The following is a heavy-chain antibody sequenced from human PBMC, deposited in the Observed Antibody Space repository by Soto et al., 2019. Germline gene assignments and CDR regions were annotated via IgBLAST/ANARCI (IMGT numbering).Heavy chain of an antibody. CDR2: IYYSGST. V-gene: IGHV4-59*01. J-gene: IGHJ6*02. Sequence: SETLSLTCTVSGGSISTYYWSWIRQPPGKGLEWIGYIYYSGSTNYNPSLKSRVTISVDTSKNQFSLKLSSVTAADTAVYYCARVGTGDFWSGYGMDVWGQGTTVTVSS. D-gene: IGHD3-3*01. CDR1: GGSISTYY. CDR3: ARVGTGDFWSGYGMDV.